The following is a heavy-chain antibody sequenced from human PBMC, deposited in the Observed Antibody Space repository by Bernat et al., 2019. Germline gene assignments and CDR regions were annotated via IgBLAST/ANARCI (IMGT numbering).Heavy chain of an antibody. CDR2: VYYSGST. CDR1: GGSISSTTYY. Sequence: QLQLQESGPGLVTPSETLSLTCTVSGGSISSTTYYWGWIRQSPGKGLEWIGSVYYSGSTYYNPSLKSRITISVDTSKNQFSLRLSFVTAADTFVYFCARHSGLRSPFDPWDQGTLVTVSS. CDR3: ARHSGLRSPFDP. V-gene: IGHV4-39*01. D-gene: IGHD3-3*01. J-gene: IGHJ5*02.